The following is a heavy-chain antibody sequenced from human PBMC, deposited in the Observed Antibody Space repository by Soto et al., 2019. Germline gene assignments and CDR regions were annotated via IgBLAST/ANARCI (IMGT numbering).Heavy chain of an antibody. Sequence: SETLSLTCTVSGGSISSGDYYWSWIRQPPGKGLEWIGYIYYSGSTYYNPSLKSRVTISVDTSKNQFSLKLSSVTAADTAVYYCARAWDYDSSGPWSDPWGQGTLVTVSS. CDR1: GGSISSGDYY. J-gene: IGHJ5*02. CDR3: ARAWDYDSSGPWSDP. D-gene: IGHD3-22*01. V-gene: IGHV4-30-4*01. CDR2: IYYSGST.